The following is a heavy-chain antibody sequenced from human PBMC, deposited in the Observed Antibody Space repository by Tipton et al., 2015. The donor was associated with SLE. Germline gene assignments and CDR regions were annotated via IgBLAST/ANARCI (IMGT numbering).Heavy chain of an antibody. Sequence: TLSLTCTVSGGSISSYYWSWIRQPAGKGLEWIGRIYTSGSTNYNPSLKSRVTISVDTSKNQFSLKLSSVTAADTAVYYCARDGGSYHDAFDIWGQGTMVTVSS. CDR2: IYTSGST. CDR3: ARDGGSYHDAFDI. J-gene: IGHJ3*02. V-gene: IGHV4-4*07. CDR1: GGSISSYY. D-gene: IGHD1-26*01.